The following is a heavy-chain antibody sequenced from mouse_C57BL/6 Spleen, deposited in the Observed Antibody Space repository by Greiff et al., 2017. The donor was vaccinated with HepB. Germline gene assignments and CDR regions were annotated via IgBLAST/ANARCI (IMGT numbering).Heavy chain of an antibody. CDR3: ARDPDDGYPYWYFDV. D-gene: IGHD2-3*01. Sequence: EVKLQESGPGLVKPSQSLSLTCSVTGYSITSGYYWNWIRQFPGNKLEWMGYISYDGSNNYNPSLKNRISITRDTSKNQFFLKLNSVTTEDTATYYCARDPDDGYPYWYFDVWGTGTTVTVSS. V-gene: IGHV3-6*01. J-gene: IGHJ1*03. CDR1: GYSITSGYY. CDR2: ISYDGSN.